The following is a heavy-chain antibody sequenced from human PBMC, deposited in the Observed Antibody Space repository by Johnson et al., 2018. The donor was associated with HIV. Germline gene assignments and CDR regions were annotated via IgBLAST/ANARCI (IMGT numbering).Heavy chain of an antibody. CDR3: ATPRSEYQPDDAFDI. CDR2: ISYDGSNK. CDR1: GFSFSEFA. D-gene: IGHD2-2*01. J-gene: IGHJ3*02. V-gene: IGHV3-30*04. Sequence: VQLVESGGGLVQPGGSLRLSCAASGFSFSEFAMYWVRQAPGKGLEWVAVISYDGSNKYYADSVKGRFTISRDNSKNTLYLQMNSLRAEDTAVYYCATPRSEYQPDDAFDIWGQGTMVTVSS.